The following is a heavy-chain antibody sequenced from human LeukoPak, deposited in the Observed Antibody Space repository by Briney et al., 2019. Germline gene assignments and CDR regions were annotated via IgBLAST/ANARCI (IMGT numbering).Heavy chain of an antibody. J-gene: IGHJ4*02. Sequence: SVKVSCKASGGTFSSYAISWVRQAPGQGLEWMGGIIPIFGTANYAQKFQGRVTITTDESTSTAYMELSSLRSEDTAVYYCAREESIAARPKGFDYWGQGTLVTVSS. V-gene: IGHV1-69*05. CDR2: IIPIFGTA. D-gene: IGHD6-6*01. CDR3: AREESIAARPKGFDY. CDR1: GGTFSSYA.